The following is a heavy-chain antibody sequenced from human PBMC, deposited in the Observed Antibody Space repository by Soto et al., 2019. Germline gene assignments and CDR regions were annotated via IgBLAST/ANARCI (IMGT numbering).Heavy chain of an antibody. CDR2: ISYDGSNK. D-gene: IGHD6-13*01. J-gene: IGHJ6*02. CDR3: ARVMVAAAGFYYGMDV. V-gene: IGHV3-30-3*01. Sequence: GGSLRLSCAASGFTFSSYAMHWVRQAPGKGLEWVAVISYDGSNKYYADSVKGRFTISRDNSKNTLYLQMNSLRAEDTAVYYCARVMVAAAGFYYGMDVWGQGTTVTVSS. CDR1: GFTFSSYA.